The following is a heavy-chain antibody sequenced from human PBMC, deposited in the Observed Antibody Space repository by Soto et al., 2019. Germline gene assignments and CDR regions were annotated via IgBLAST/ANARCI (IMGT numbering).Heavy chain of an antibody. V-gene: IGHV4-61*01. CDR2: IYRSGST. CDR3: ARDYPGRYYYGMDV. CDR1: GGSISSSSYY. Sequence: SETLSLTCTVSGGSISSSSYYWSWIRQPPGKGLEWIGYIYRSGSTNDNPSLKSRVTISVDTSKNQFSLKLSSVTAADTAVYYCARDYPGRYYYGMDVWGQGTTVTVSS. J-gene: IGHJ6*02. D-gene: IGHD3-16*02.